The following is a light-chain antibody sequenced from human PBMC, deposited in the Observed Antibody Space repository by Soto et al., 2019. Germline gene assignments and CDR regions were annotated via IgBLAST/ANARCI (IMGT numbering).Light chain of an antibody. Sequence: QSVLTQPPSVSGAPGQRVTIYCTGSSSNIGGGYDVHWYQQLPGTAPKLLIYVNSNRPSGVPDRFSGSKSGTSASLAITGLQAEDEADYYCQSYDSSLRVYVFGTGTKVTVL. CDR3: QSYDSSLRVYV. V-gene: IGLV1-40*01. J-gene: IGLJ1*01. CDR2: VNS. CDR1: SSNIGGGYD.